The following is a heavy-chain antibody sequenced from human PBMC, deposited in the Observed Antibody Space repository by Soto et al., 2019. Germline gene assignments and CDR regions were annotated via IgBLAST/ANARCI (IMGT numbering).Heavy chain of an antibody. CDR1: GGSISSGGYY. CDR3: ASSNAYDSSGYYYTFDY. D-gene: IGHD3-22*01. J-gene: IGHJ4*02. Sequence: SETLSLTCTVSGGSISSGGYYWSWIRQHPGKGLEWIGYIYYSGSTYYNPSLKSRVTISVDTSKNQFSLKLSSVTAADTAVYYCASSNAYDSSGYYYTFDYWGQGTLVTVSS. CDR2: IYYSGST. V-gene: IGHV4-31*03.